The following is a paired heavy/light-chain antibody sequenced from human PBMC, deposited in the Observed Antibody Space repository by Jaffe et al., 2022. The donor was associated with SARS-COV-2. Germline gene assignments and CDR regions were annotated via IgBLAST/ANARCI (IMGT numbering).Heavy chain of an antibody. J-gene: IGHJ6*03. V-gene: IGHV1-69*01. CDR3: ARAWTSIWFGELLDVGETVPTPYYYYYYMDV. CDR2: IIPIFGTA. D-gene: IGHD3-10*01. Sequence: QVQLVQSGAEVKKPGSSVKVSCKASGGTFSSYAISWVRQAPGQGLEWMGGIIPIFGTANYAQKFQGRVTITADESTSTAYMELSSLRSEDTAVYYCARAWTSIWFGELLDVGETVPTPYYYYYYMDVWGKGTTVTVSS. CDR1: GGTFSSYA.
Light chain of an antibody. CDR1: QSISSW. J-gene: IGKJ1*01. CDR3: QQYNSYSGSWT. Sequence: DIQMTQSPSTLSASVGDRVTITCRASQSISSWLAWYQQKPGKAPKLLIYKASSLESGVPSRFSGSGSGTEFTLTISSLQPDDFATYYCQQYNSYSGSWTFGQGTKVEIK. V-gene: IGKV1-5*03. CDR2: KAS.